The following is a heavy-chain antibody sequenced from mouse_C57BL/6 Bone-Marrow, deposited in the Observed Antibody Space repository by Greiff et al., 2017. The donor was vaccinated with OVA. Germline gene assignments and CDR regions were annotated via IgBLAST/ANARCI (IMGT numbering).Heavy chain of an antibody. CDR2: ISDGGSYT. CDR3: ARDQEGITTVVATGYFDV. J-gene: IGHJ1*03. CDR1: GFTFSSYA. V-gene: IGHV5-4*01. D-gene: IGHD1-1*01. Sequence: DVMLVESGGGLVKPGGSLKLSCAASGFTFSSYAMSWVRQTPEKRLEWVATISDGGSYTYYPANVKGRFTITRDNAKNNLYLQMSHLKSEDTAMYYCARDQEGITTVVATGYFDVWGTGTTVTVSS.